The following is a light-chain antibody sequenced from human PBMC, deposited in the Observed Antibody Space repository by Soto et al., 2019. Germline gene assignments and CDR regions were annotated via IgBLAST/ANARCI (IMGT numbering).Light chain of an antibody. Sequence: DIPMTLSPSTLSASEGDRVTIPCRASQSITNRLAWYQQKPGKAPKVLIYDASSLESGVPSRFSGSGSGTEFTLTISSLQPDDFATYYCQQYNSYSTWTFGQGTKVDI. V-gene: IGKV1-5*01. CDR1: QSITNR. CDR3: QQYNSYSTWT. J-gene: IGKJ1*01. CDR2: DAS.